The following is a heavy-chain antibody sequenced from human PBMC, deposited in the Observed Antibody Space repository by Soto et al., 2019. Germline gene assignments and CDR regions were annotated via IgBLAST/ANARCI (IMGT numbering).Heavy chain of an antibody. D-gene: IGHD3-10*01. CDR1: GFTFSNAW. CDR3: TSIEWFGELGGGD. V-gene: IGHV3-15*07. CDR2: IKSKTDGGTT. J-gene: IGHJ4*02. Sequence: EVQLVESGGGLVKPGGSLRLSCAASGFTFSNAWMNWVRQAPGKGLEWVGRIKSKTDGGTTDYAAPVKGRFTISRYDSKNTLYLQMNSLKTEDTAVYYCTSIEWFGELGGGDWGQGTLVTVSS.